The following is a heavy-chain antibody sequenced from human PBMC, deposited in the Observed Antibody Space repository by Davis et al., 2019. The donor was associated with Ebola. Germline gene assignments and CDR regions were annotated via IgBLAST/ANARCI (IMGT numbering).Heavy chain of an antibody. CDR3: VSAGWDH. V-gene: IGHV3-48*02. J-gene: IGHJ4*02. CDR1: GFTFGDYA. CDR2: ISDDSSST. Sequence: GGSLRLSCTASGFTFGDYAMSWVRQAPGKGLEWVSHISDDSSSTYYADSVKGRFTISRDNAKNSLYLQLNTLRDEDTAVYFCVSAGWDHWGQGTLVTVSS. D-gene: IGHD2-15*01.